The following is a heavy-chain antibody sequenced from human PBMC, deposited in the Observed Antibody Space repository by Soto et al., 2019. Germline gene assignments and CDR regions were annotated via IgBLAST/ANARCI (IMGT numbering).Heavy chain of an antibody. CDR2: IIPIFGTA. Sequence: SVKVSCKASGGTFSSYAISWVRQAPGQGLEWMGGIIPIFGTANYAQKFQGRVTITADESTSAAYMELSSLRSEDTAVYYCARVLQYKNYHYYGMDVWGQGTTVTVSS. D-gene: IGHD4-4*01. CDR1: GGTFSSYA. J-gene: IGHJ6*02. CDR3: ARVLQYKNYHYYGMDV. V-gene: IGHV1-69*13.